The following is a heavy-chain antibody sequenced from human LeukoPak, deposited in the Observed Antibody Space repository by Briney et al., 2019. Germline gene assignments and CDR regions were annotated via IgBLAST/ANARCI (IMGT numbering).Heavy chain of an antibody. D-gene: IGHD2-2*01. Sequence: GGSLRLSCAASGFTFSNSWMHWFRQPPGTGLVWVSRITSDGSTTSYADSVKGRFTISRDNAKNTLSLQMNSLRVEDTAVYYCARYNERYHAVDYWGQGTLVTVSS. J-gene: IGHJ4*02. CDR3: ARYNERYHAVDY. CDR2: ITSDGSTT. V-gene: IGHV3-74*01. CDR1: GFTFSNSW.